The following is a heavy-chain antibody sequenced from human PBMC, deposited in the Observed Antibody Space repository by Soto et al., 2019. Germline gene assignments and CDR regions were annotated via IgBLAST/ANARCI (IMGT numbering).Heavy chain of an antibody. CDR3: ARDPYSTGTYMDV. CDR2: IYYSGST. Sequence: SETLSLTCTVSGGSMSNNYWSWIRQPPGKGLEWIGYIYYSGSTNYNPSLKSRVTISIGTSKNQFSLKLNSVTAADTAVYYCARDPYSTGTYMDVWGQGTTVTVSS. D-gene: IGHD1-1*01. V-gene: IGHV4-59*01. CDR1: GGSMSNNY. J-gene: IGHJ6*02.